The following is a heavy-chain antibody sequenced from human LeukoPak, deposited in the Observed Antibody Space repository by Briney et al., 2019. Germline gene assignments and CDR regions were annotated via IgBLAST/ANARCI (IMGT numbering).Heavy chain of an antibody. V-gene: IGHV4-59*01. CDR2: IYYSGST. J-gene: IGHJ5*02. D-gene: IGHD6-13*01. CDR3: ASDGNIAAADAGNWFDP. Sequence: PSETLSLTCTVSGGSISSYYWSWIRQPPGKGLEWIGYIYYSGSTNYNPSLKSRVTISVDTSKNQFSLKLSSVTAADTAVYYCASDGNIAAADAGNWFDPWGQGTLVTVSS. CDR1: GGSISSYY.